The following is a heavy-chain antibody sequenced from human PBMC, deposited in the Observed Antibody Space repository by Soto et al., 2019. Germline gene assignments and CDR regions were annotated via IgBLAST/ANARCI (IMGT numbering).Heavy chain of an antibody. CDR3: ARSLLRLGELSLSP. CDR2: IYDTGST. Sequence: PSETLSLTCSVSGGSISSYSWNWIRQPPGKGLEWIGYIYDTGSTNYSPSLKSRVTISVDTSKNQFSLKLSSVTAAGTAVYYCARSLLRLGELSLSPWGQGTLVTVS. D-gene: IGHD3-16*02. CDR1: GGSISSYS. V-gene: IGHV4-59*01. J-gene: IGHJ5*02.